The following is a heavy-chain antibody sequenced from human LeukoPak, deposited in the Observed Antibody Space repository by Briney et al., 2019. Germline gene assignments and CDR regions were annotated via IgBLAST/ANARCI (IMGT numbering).Heavy chain of an antibody. CDR1: GFTFSSYS. CDR3: AKDHSSTWWSSFDY. Sequence: GGSLRLSCAASGFTFSSYSMNWVRQAPGKGLEWVSSISSSSSYIYYADSVKGRFTISRDNSKNTLYLQMNSLRAEDTAVYYCAKDHSSTWWSSFDYWGQGTLVTVSS. V-gene: IGHV3-21*04. J-gene: IGHJ4*02. D-gene: IGHD6-13*01. CDR2: ISSSSSYI.